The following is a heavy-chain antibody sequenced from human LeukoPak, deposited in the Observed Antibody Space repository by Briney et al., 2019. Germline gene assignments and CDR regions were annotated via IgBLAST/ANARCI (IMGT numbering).Heavy chain of an antibody. V-gene: IGHV3-48*03. D-gene: IGHD3-16*01. Sequence: PGGSLRLSCAASGFNFNNHEMNWVRQAPGKGLEWVSYISSSGNSIYYADSVKGRFTISRDNAKNSLFLQMNSLSGDDTAVYYCARRALVFGGDMDVWGQGATVTVSS. J-gene: IGHJ6*02. CDR2: ISSSGNSI. CDR3: ARRALVFGGDMDV. CDR1: GFNFNNHE.